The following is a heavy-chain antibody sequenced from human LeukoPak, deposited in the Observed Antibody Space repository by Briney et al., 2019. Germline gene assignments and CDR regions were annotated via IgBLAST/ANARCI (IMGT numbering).Heavy chain of an antibody. Sequence: GRSLRLSCAASGFTFDDYAMHWVRQAPGKGLEWVSGISWNSGSIGYADSVKDRFTISRDNAKNSLYLQMNSLRAEDTALYYCAKDHGDYPLYGMDVWGQGTRSPSP. CDR2: ISWNSGSI. V-gene: IGHV3-9*01. D-gene: IGHD4-17*01. J-gene: IGHJ6*02. CDR1: GFTFDDYA. CDR3: AKDHGDYPLYGMDV.